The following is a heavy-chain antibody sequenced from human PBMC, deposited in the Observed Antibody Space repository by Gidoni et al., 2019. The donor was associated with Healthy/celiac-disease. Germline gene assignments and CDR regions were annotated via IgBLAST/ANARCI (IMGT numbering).Heavy chain of an antibody. J-gene: IGHJ3*02. D-gene: IGHD6-13*01. CDR2: IYYSGST. CDR3: ASGLRAAAGKGVDAFDI. Sequence: QLQLQESGPGLVKPSETLSLTCTVSGGSISSSSYYWGWIRQPPGKGLEWIGSIYYSGSTYYNPSLKSRVTISVDTSKNQFSLKLSSVTAADTAVYYCASGLRAAAGKGVDAFDIWGQGTMVTVSS. CDR1: GGSISSSSYY. V-gene: IGHV4-39*01.